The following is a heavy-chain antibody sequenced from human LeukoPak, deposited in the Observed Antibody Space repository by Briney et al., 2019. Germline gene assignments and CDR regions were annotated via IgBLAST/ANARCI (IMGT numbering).Heavy chain of an antibody. J-gene: IGHJ6*02. CDR1: GGPVNSGNFF. CDR2: IYSRGTA. CDR3: ASSRVSTPPYNFGTDV. Sequence: PSETLSLTCHVSGGPVNSGNFFWTWIRQPAGKGLEWIGRIYSRGTANYNRSLKGRVTISMDTSKNQVSLEVYSATAADTAVYFCASSRVSTPPYNFGTDVWGQGTTVIVSS. V-gene: IGHV4-61*02. D-gene: IGHD4-23*01.